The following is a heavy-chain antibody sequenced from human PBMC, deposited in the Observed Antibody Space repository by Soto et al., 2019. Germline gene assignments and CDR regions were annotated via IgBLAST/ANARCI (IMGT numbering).Heavy chain of an antibody. CDR1: GYTFSSYY. CDR3: ARDRDTYYDFWSGYYAXTFLFDY. D-gene: IGHD3-3*01. CDR2: INPSGGST. V-gene: IGHV1-46*01. J-gene: IGHJ4*02. Sequence: GASVKVSCNASGYTFSSYYMHWVRQAPGQGLEWMGIINPSGGSTSYAQKFQGRVTMTRDTSTSTVYMELSSLRSEDTAVYYCARDRDTYYDFWSGYYAXTFLFDYWGXGTLVTVSS.